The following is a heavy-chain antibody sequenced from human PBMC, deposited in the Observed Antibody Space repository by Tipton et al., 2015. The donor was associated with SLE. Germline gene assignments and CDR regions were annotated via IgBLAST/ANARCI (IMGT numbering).Heavy chain of an antibody. V-gene: IGHV4-59*08. CDR2: IYYTGTT. D-gene: IGHD3-10*01. J-gene: IGHJ3*02. CDR1: GGSISGYY. Sequence: TLSLTCTVSGGSISGYYWSWIRQPPGKGLEWFGYIYYTGTTYYNPSLKSRVTISVDTSKNQFALKLSFVTAADTAVYYCARRPDYGSGSHAFDIWGLGTMVIVSS. CDR3: ARRPDYGSGSHAFDI.